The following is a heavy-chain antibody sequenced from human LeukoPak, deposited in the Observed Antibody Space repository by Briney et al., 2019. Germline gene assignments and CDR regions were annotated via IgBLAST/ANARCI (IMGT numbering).Heavy chain of an antibody. CDR2: ISSSGSTI. D-gene: IGHD3-10*01. CDR1: GFTFSDYY. J-gene: IGHJ4*02. V-gene: IGHV3-11*01. CDR3: AKFMVRGPPSDY. Sequence: GGSLRLSCAASGFTFSDYYMSWIRQAPGKGLEWVSYISSSGSTIYYADSVKGRFTISRDNAKNSLYLQMNSLRAEDTAVYYCAKFMVRGPPSDYWGQGTLVTVSS.